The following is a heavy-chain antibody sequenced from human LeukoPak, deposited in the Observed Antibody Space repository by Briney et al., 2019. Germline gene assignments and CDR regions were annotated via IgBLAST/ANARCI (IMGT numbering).Heavy chain of an antibody. J-gene: IGHJ4*02. CDR1: QFSVTTNY. CDR2: IYSTGGK. CDR3: SRDRGGGDIYFDY. D-gene: IGHD2-21*02. V-gene: IGHV3-66*01. Sequence: GGSLRLSCAASQFSVTTNYMSWVRQAPGKGLEWVSIIYSTGGKYYADSVKGRFTISRDNAKNSLYLQMSSLGAEDTAIYYCSRDRGGGDIYFDYWGQGTLVTVSS.